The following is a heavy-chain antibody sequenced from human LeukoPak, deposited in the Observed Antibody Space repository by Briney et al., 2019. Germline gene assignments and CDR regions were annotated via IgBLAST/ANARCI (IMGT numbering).Heavy chain of an antibody. D-gene: IGHD4-11*01. CDR2: IYYSGST. Sequence: SETLSLTCTVSGGSISSGGYYWSWIRQHPGKGLEWIGYIYYSGSTYYNPSLKSRVTISVDTSKNQFSLKLSSVTAADTAVYYCARGARIQYPEYFQHWGQGTLVTVSS. J-gene: IGHJ1*01. CDR3: ARGARIQYPEYFQH. V-gene: IGHV4-31*03. CDR1: GGSISSGGYY.